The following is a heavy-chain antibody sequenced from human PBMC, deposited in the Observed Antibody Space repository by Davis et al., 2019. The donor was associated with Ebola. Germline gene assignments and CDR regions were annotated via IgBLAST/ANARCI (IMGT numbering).Heavy chain of an antibody. CDR2: TRPDETKR. J-gene: IGHJ4*02. CDR3: AGDRGRGNNWSYDFDF. V-gene: IGHV3-33*01. Sequence: SLTPSCHASALSPSSYGLHWVRQAPGKGLEWAAATRPDETKRHYADSVKARFTIPRDNSRNTLYLQMTSLRAEDTAVYYCAGDRGRGNNWSYDFDFWGQGTLVTVSS. CDR1: ALSPSSYG. D-gene: IGHD1-1*01.